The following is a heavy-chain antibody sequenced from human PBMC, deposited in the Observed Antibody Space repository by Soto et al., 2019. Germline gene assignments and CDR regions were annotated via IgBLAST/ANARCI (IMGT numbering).Heavy chain of an antibody. Sequence: ASVKVSCKASGYTFTSYDINWVRQATGQGLEWMGWMNPNSGNTGYAQKFQGRVTMTRNTSISTAYMELSSLRSEDTAVYYCARGRKVYDYIWGSYRYKFDYWGQGTLVTVSS. V-gene: IGHV1-8*01. CDR3: ARGRKVYDYIWGSYRYKFDY. CDR1: GYTFTSYD. J-gene: IGHJ4*02. CDR2: MNPNSGNT. D-gene: IGHD3-16*02.